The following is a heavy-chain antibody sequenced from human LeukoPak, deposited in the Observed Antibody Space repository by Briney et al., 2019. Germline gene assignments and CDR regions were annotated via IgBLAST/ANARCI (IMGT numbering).Heavy chain of an antibody. J-gene: IGHJ1*01. CDR1: GYTLTELS. V-gene: IGHV1-24*01. Sequence: ASVKVSCKVSGYTLTELSMHWVRQAPGKGLEWMGGFDPEDGETIYAQKFQGRVIMTEDTSTDTAYMELSSLRSEDTAVYYCATVTMGAEYFQHWGQGTLVTVSS. D-gene: IGHD2-2*01. CDR3: ATVTMGAEYFQH. CDR2: FDPEDGET.